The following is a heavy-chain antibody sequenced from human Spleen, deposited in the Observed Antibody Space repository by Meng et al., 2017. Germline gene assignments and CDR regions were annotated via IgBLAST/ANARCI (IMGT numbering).Heavy chain of an antibody. CDR1: GGSISSYY. V-gene: IGHV4-59*01. J-gene: IGHJ6*02. CDR2: IYYSGST. Sequence: SETLSLTCTVSGGSISSYYWSWIRQPPGKGLEWIGYIYYSGSTNYNPSLKSRVTISVDTSKNQFSLKLSSVTAADTAVYYCARYYYGYLNAMDVWGQGTTVTVSS. CDR3: ARYYYGYLNAMDV. D-gene: IGHD3-10*01.